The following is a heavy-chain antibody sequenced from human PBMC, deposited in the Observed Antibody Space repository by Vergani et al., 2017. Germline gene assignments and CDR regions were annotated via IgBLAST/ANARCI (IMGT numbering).Heavy chain of an antibody. CDR2: LSTTGGA. Sequence: QAQLQESGPGLVKPSETLSLTCHVFGVSVTDYNCNWIRQAPGKGLEWIGSLSTTGGATHASHNPSLKSRVSISVDTSKSQFSLRLTTVTAAASAVYYCAWDTHSWQRADRWGQGLLVSVSS. J-gene: IGHJ5*02. CDR1: GVSVTDYN. D-gene: IGHD6-13*01. CDR3: AWDTHSWQRADR. V-gene: IGHV4-59*02.